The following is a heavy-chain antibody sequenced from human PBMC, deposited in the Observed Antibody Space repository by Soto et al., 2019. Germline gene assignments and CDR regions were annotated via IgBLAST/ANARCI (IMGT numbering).Heavy chain of an antibody. J-gene: IGHJ4*02. V-gene: IGHV4-59*08. CDR2: TYYSGST. CDR1: GGSISSYY. Sequence: SETLSLTCTVSGGSISSYYWSWIRQPPGKGLEWIGYTYYSGSTNYNPSLKSRVTISIDRSKNQFSLKLSSVTAADTAVYYCARHEAPSGWYFDYWGQGTLVTV. CDR3: ARHEAPSGWYFDY. D-gene: IGHD6-19*01.